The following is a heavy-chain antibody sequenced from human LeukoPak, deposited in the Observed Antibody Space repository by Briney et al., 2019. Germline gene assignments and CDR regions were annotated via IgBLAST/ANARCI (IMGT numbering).Heavy chain of an antibody. CDR3: ARERPRYSSSWYWFDP. D-gene: IGHD6-13*01. J-gene: IGHJ5*02. CDR2: IYTSGST. Sequence: SQTLSLTCTVSGDSISSGNYYWTWIRQPAGKGLELIGRIYTSGSTSYNPSLKSRVTISVDMSRNQFSLKLSSVTAADTAVYYCARERPRYSSSWYWFDPWGQGTLVTVSS. CDR1: GDSISSGNYY. V-gene: IGHV4-61*02.